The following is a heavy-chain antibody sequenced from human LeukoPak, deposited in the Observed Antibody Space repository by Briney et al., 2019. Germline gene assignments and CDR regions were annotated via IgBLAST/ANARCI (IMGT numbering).Heavy chain of an antibody. CDR3: ARDTCYDFWSGYHFYFDY. CDR1: GYTFTSYG. Sequence: ASVKVSCKASGYTFTSYGISWVRQAPGQGLEWMGWISAYNGNTNYAQKLQGRVTMTTDTSTSTAYMELRSLRSDDTAVYYCARDTCYDFWSGYHFYFDYWGQGTLVTVSS. J-gene: IGHJ4*02. D-gene: IGHD3-3*01. V-gene: IGHV1-18*01. CDR2: ISAYNGNT.